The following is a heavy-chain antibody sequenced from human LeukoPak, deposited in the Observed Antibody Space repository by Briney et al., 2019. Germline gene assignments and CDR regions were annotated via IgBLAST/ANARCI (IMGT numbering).Heavy chain of an antibody. V-gene: IGHV3-23*01. D-gene: IGHD3-10*01. Sequence: GGSLRLSCAASGFTFSSYAMSWARQAPGKGLEWVSAISGSGGSTYYADSVKGRFTISRDNSKNTLYLQMNSLRAEDTAVYYCAKDTTPDYYGSGSYLADWFDPWGQGTLVTVSS. CDR3: AKDTTPDYYGSGSYLADWFDP. J-gene: IGHJ5*02. CDR1: GFTFSSYA. CDR2: ISGSGGST.